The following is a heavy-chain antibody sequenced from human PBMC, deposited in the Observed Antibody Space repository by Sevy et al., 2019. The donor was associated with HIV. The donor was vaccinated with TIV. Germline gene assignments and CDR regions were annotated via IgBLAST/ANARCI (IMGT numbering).Heavy chain of an antibody. CDR2: ISGSGGST. V-gene: IGHV3-23*01. J-gene: IGHJ4*02. Sequence: GESLKISCAASGFTFSSYAMSWVRQAPGKGLEWVSAISGSGGSTYYADSVKGRFTISRDNSKNTLYLQMNSLRAEDTAIYYCARSIAAIGPDYWGQGTLVTVSS. CDR1: GFTFSSYA. D-gene: IGHD6-13*01. CDR3: ARSIAAIGPDY.